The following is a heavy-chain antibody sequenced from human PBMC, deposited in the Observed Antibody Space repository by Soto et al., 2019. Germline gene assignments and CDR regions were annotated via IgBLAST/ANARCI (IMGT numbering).Heavy chain of an antibody. J-gene: IGHJ6*02. CDR3: ARHARGWFGELFQNYYGMDV. D-gene: IGHD3-10*01. Sequence: GESLKISCKGSGYSFTSYWISWVRQMPGKGLEWMGRIDPSDSYTNYSPSFQGHVTISADKSISTAYLQWSSLKASDTAMYYCARHARGWFGELFQNYYGMDVWGQGTTVTV. V-gene: IGHV5-10-1*01. CDR1: GYSFTSYW. CDR2: IDPSDSYT.